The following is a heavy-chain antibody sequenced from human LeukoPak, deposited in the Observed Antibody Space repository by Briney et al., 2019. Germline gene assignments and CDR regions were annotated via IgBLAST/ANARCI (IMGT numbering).Heavy chain of an antibody. J-gene: IGHJ5*02. D-gene: IGHD6-19*01. CDR1: GGSFSGYY. V-gene: IGHV4-34*01. CDR3: ARQSGYSSGRRGGFDP. Sequence: SETLSLTCAVYGGSFSGYYWSWIRQPPGKGLEWIGSIYYSGSTYYNPSLKSRVTISVDTSKNQFSLKLSSVTAADTAVYYCARQSGYSSGRRGGFDPWGQGTLVTVSS. CDR2: IYYSGST.